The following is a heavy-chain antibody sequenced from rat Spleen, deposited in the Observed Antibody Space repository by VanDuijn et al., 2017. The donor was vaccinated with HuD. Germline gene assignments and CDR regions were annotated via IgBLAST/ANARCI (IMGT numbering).Heavy chain of an antibody. CDR1: GFTFSDYN. V-gene: IGHV5S10*01. Sequence: EVQLVESGGGLVQPGRSLKLSCAAAGFTFSDYNMAWVRQAPKQGLEWVATIFYDGTTTYYRDSVKGRFTISRDNAKSTLYLQMDSLRSEDTATYYCARRAEGIDYWGQGVMVTVSS. CDR3: ARRAEGIDY. CDR2: IFYDGTTT. D-gene: IGHD1-11*01. J-gene: IGHJ2*01.